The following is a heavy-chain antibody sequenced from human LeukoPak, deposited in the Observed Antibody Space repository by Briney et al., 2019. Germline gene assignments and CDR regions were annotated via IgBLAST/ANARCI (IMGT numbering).Heavy chain of an antibody. CDR2: ISSSSSTI. CDR3: ARDRWDYYDSSGYSDAFDI. Sequence: GGSLRLSCAASGFTFSSYEMNWVRQAPGKGLEWVSYISSSSSTIYYADSVKGRFTISRDNAKNSLYLQMNSLRAEDTAVYYCARDRWDYYDSSGYSDAFDIWGQGTMVTVSS. D-gene: IGHD3-22*01. J-gene: IGHJ3*02. CDR1: GFTFSSYE. V-gene: IGHV3-48*01.